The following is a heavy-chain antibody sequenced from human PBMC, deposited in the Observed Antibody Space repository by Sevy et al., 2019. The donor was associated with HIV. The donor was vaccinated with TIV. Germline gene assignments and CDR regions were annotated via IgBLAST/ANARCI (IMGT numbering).Heavy chain of an antibody. J-gene: IGHJ4*01. Sequence: GGYLRLSCAASGFPFSSYGMHWVRQAPGKGLEWVAFIWYDGSNKYYADSVKGRFTVSRDNSKNTLYLQMNSLRGEDTAVYYCAKSRWTAVTAHYFDYWGQGTLVTVSS. V-gene: IGHV3-30*02. D-gene: IGHD4-17*01. CDR3: AKSRWTAVTAHYFDY. CDR2: IWYDGSNK. CDR1: GFPFSSYG.